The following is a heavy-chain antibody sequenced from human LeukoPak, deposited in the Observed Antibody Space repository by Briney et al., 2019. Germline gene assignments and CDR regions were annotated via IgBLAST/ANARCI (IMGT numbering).Heavy chain of an antibody. J-gene: IGHJ4*02. V-gene: IGHV3-21*04. CDR3: ARDKYPRYCSGGSCYVESSIVDY. CDR2: ISSSSSYI. Sequence: PGGSLRLSCAASGFTFSSYSMNWVRQAPGKGLEWVSSISSSSSYIYYADSVKGRFTISRDNAKNSLYLQMNSLRAEDTAVYYCARDKYPRYCSGGSCYVESSIVDYWGQGTLVTVSS. D-gene: IGHD2-15*01. CDR1: GFTFSSYS.